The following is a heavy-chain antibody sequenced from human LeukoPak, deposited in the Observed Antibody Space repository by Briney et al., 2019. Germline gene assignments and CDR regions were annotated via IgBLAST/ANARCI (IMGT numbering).Heavy chain of an antibody. D-gene: IGHD3-9*01. J-gene: IGHJ4*02. V-gene: IGHV3-23*01. CDR1: GFTFSSYA. CDR3: AESLRYFDWLFEYYFDY. CDR2: ISGSGGST. Sequence: GGSLRLSCAASGFTFSSYAMSWVRQAPGKGLEWVSAISGSGGSTYYADSVKGRFTISRDNSKNTLYLQMNSLRAEDTAVYYCAESLRYFDWLFEYYFDYWGQGTLVTVSS.